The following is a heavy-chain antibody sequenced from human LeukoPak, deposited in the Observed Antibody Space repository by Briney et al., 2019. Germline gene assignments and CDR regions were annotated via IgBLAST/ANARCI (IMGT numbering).Heavy chain of an antibody. CDR1: GFTFSSYE. CDR3: ARYIAVDGYYYYGMDV. J-gene: IGHJ6*04. Sequence: GPLILSCAASGFTFSSYEMNWVRQPPGKGLEWVSYISSSGSTIYYADSVKRRFTIVRNKEKKSLFLQMNGLSAEETAVYYWARYIAVDGYYYYGMDVWGKGTTVTVSS. D-gene: IGHD6-19*01. V-gene: IGHV3-48*03. CDR2: ISSSGSTI.